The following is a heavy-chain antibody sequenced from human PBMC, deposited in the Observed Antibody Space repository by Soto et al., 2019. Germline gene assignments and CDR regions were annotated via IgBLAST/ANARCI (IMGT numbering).Heavy chain of an antibody. CDR2: IYYSGST. Sequence: SLTCTVSGGSISSYYWSWIRQPPGKGLEWIGYIYYSGSTNYNPSLKSRVTISVDTSKNQFSLKLSSVTAADTAVYYCATGYSSSAHFDYWGQGTLVTVS. J-gene: IGHJ4*02. V-gene: IGHV4-59*01. CDR1: GGSISSYY. CDR3: ATGYSSSAHFDY. D-gene: IGHD6-6*01.